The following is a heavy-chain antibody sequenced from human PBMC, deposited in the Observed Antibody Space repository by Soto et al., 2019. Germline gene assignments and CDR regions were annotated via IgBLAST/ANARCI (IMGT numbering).Heavy chain of an antibody. CDR1: VVSIGSSSYY. D-gene: IGHD2-2*01. CDR2: LYYTGTT. CDR3: GAYGSRPYCSDRFEP. J-gene: IGHJ5*02. Sequence: SETLSLTCSLSVVSIGSSSYYFGWIRQPPWKGLEWIGSLYYTGTTYYNSSLKSRVTISADKSQNQFSLRLSSVTAADTAVYYCGAYGSRPYCSDRFEPWGQGTLVTGSP. V-gene: IGHV4-39*01.